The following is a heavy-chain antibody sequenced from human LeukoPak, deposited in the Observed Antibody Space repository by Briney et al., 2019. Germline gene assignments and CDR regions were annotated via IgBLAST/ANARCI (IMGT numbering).Heavy chain of an antibody. J-gene: IGHJ3*02. Sequence: SLRLSCAASGFTFDDYAMHWVRQAPGKGLEWVSGISWNSGSIGYADSVKGRFTISRDNAKNSLYLQMNSLRAEDTALYYCAKDSGSYSRSISYAFDIWGQGTMVTVSS. D-gene: IGHD1-26*01. CDR1: GFTFDDYA. CDR2: ISWNSGSI. CDR3: AKDSGSYSRSISYAFDI. V-gene: IGHV3-9*01.